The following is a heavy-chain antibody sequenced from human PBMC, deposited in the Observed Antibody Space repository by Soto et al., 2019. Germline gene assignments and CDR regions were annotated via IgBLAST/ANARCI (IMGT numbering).Heavy chain of an antibody. CDR3: AKDLKEGLRGDAFDS. J-gene: IGHJ3*02. Sequence: EVQLLESGGGLLQPGGSLRLSCAASGFTFSSYAMSWVRPAPGKGLEWVTAISGSGGSTYYADSVKGRFTISRDNSKNTLDLQMNSLRGEDTAVYYCAKDLKEGLRGDAFDSWGQGTMVTVSS. V-gene: IGHV3-23*01. CDR1: GFTFSSYA. D-gene: IGHD4-17*01. CDR2: ISGSGGST.